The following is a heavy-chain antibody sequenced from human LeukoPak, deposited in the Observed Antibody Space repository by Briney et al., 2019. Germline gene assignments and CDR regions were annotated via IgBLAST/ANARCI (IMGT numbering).Heavy chain of an antibody. CDR3: GRGYGPNSSGWDS. J-gene: IGHJ4*02. D-gene: IGHD6-19*01. CDR2: IYYSGGT. V-gene: IGHV4-59*01. Sequence: PSETLSLTCIVSGGSISSYYWSWIRQPPGKGLEWIGDIYYSGGTNYNPSLKSRVTISVDTSKNQFSLKLTSVTAADTAVYYCGRGYGPNSSGWDSWGQGTLVTVSS. CDR1: GGSISSYY.